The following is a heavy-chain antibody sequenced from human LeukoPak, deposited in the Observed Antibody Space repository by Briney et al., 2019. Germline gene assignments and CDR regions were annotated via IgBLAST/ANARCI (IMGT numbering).Heavy chain of an antibody. D-gene: IGHD3-10*01. CDR2: ISGSRGST. CDR1: GFTFSSYA. V-gene: IGHV3-23*01. J-gene: IGHJ6*02. CDR3: AKGLVKRYYYYYGMDV. Sequence: PGGSLRLSCAASGFTFSSYAMSWVRQAPGKGLEWVSAISGSRGSTYYADSVKGRFTISRDNSKNTLYLQMNSLRAEDTAVYYCAKGLVKRYYYYYGMDVWGQGTTVTVSS.